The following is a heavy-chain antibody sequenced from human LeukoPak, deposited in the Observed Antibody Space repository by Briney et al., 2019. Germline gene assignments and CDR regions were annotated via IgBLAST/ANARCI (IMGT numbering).Heavy chain of an antibody. J-gene: IGHJ4*02. CDR2: ISSSRSYI. Sequence: KPGGSLRLSCAASGFTFSSYSMNWVRQAPGKGLEWVSSISSSRSYIYYADSVKGRFTISRDNAKNSLYLQMNSLRAEDTAVYYCARDKKDTAMVWGQGTLVTVSS. CDR1: GFTFSSYS. CDR3: ARDKKDTAMV. D-gene: IGHD5-18*01. V-gene: IGHV3-21*01.